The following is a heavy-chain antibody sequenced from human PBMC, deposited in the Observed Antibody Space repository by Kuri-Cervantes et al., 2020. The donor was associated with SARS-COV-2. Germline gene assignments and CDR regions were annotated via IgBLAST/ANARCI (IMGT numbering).Heavy chain of an antibody. CDR1: GFTFSSYS. J-gene: IGHJ3*02. D-gene: IGHD3-22*01. CDR3: AKDQWWDSSGYPGGISSHDAFDI. Sequence: GESLKISCAASGFTFSSYSMNWVRQAPGKGLEWVSYISSSSSTIYYADSVKGRFTISRDNSKNTLYLQMNSLRAEDTAVYYCAKDQWWDSSGYPGGISSHDAFDIWGQGTMVTVSS. CDR2: ISSSSSTI. V-gene: IGHV3-48*01.